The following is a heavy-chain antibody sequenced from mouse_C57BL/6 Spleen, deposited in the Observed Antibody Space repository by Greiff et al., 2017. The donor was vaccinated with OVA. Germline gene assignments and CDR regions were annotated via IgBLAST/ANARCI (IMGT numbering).Heavy chain of an antibody. J-gene: IGHJ4*01. V-gene: IGHV1-64*01. CDR3: ARTDGYYDAMEY. CDR1: GYTFTSYW. D-gene: IGHD2-3*01. Sequence: QVQLQQPGAELVKPGASVKLSCKASGYTFTSYWMHWVKQRPGQGLEWIGMIHPNSGSTNYNEKFKSKATLTVDKSSSTAYMQLSSLTSEDSAVYYCARTDGYYDAMEYWGQGTSVTVSS. CDR2: IHPNSGST.